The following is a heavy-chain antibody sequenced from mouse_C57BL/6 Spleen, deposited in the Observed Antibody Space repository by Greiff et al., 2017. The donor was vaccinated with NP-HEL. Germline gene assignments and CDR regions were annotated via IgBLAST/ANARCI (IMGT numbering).Heavy chain of an antibody. CDR3: ARASYDGYLWYFDV. V-gene: IGHV1-39*01. CDR1: GYSFTDYN. D-gene: IGHD2-3*01. CDR2: INPNYGTT. J-gene: IGHJ1*03. Sequence: VQLQQSGPELVKPGASVKISCKAPGYSFTDYNMNWVKQSNGKSLEWIGVINPNYGTTNYNQKFKGKATLTVDQSSSTAYMQLNSLTSEDSAVYYCARASYDGYLWYFDVWGTGTTVTVSS.